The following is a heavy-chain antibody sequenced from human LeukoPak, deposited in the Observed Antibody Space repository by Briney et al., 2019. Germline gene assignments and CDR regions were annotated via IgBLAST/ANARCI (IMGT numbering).Heavy chain of an antibody. CDR3: ARVTPIKIFDL. D-gene: IGHD2-21*02. CDR2: IYPGDSDT. CDR1: GYTFTDFW. J-gene: IGHJ4*02. V-gene: IGHV5-51*01. Sequence: GESLKISCKASGYTFTDFWIGWVRQMPGKGLEWMEIIYPGDSDTRYSPSFEGQVTISADKSITTAYLQWSSLKASDTAIYYCARVTPIKIFDLWGQGSLVTVSS.